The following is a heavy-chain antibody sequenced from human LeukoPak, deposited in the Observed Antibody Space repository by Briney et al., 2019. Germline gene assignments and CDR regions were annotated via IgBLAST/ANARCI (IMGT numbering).Heavy chain of an antibody. CDR2: IHYSGST. CDR1: GGSISSFY. J-gene: IGHJ4*02. V-gene: IGHV4-59*01. Sequence: PSETLSLTCTVSGGSISSFYWGWTRQLPGKGLEWIGFIHYSGSTNYNPSLKSRVTISVDTSKNQFSLNLRSVTAADTAVYYCARENYFDYWGQGTVVTVSS. CDR3: ARENYFDY.